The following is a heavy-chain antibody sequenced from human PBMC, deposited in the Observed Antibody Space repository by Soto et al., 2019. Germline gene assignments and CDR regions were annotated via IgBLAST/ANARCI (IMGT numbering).Heavy chain of an antibody. J-gene: IGHJ6*02. CDR3: ARGNSGSYRNMDYYYGMDV. D-gene: IGHD1-26*01. CDR2: INSDGSST. Sequence: GGSLRLSCAASGFTFSSYWMHWVRQAPGKGLVWVSRINSDGSSTSYADSVKGRFTISRDNAKNTLYLQMNSLRAEDTAVYYCARGNSGSYRNMDYYYGMDVWGQGTTVTVSS. CDR1: GFTFSSYW. V-gene: IGHV3-74*01.